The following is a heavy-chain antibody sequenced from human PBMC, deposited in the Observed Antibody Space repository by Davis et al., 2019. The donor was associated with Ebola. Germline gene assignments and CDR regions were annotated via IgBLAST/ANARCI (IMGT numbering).Heavy chain of an antibody. CDR1: GGTFSSYA. CDR3: ARGIPDPGTHWFDP. CDR2: IISIFGTA. J-gene: IGHJ5*02. D-gene: IGHD1-14*01. Sequence: SVKVSCKASGGTFSSYAISWVRQAPGQGLEWMGGIISIFGTANYAQKFQGRVTITADESTSTAYMELSSLRSEDTAVYYCARGIPDPGTHWFDPWGQGTLVTVSS. V-gene: IGHV1-69*13.